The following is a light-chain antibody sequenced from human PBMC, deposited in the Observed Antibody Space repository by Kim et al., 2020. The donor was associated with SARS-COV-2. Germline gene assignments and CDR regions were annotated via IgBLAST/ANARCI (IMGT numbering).Light chain of an antibody. V-gene: IGLV2-23*02. CDR3: CSYAGSGTFWV. CDR2: EVS. Sequence: HSITIFCTETSSDGGSYNLVSWYQQYSDKAPKLMIYEVSKRPSGVSNRFSGSKSGNTASLTISGLQAEDEADYYCCSYAGSGTFWVFGTGTKVTVL. CDR1: SSDGGSYNL. J-gene: IGLJ1*01.